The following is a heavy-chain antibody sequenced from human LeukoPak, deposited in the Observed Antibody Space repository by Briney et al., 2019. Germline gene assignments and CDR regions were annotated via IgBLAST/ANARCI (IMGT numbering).Heavy chain of an antibody. CDR1: GFTFNTYT. J-gene: IGHJ4*02. V-gene: IGHV3-21*01. CDR2: ITASSTAI. D-gene: IGHD3-22*01. Sequence: PGGSLRLSRAASGFTFNTYTMNWVRQAPGKGLEWVSSITASSTAIYSADSVKGRFTISRDNAKNFLYLQMNSLRAEDTAVYYCARDLYYYDSSGYYYDNLVGYWGQGTLVTVSS. CDR3: ARDLYYYDSSGYYYDNLVGY.